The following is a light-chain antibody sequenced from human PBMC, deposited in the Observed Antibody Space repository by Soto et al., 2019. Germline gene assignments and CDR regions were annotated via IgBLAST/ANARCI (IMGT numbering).Light chain of an antibody. CDR2: AAH. Sequence: DIQMTQSPSSLSASVGDRVTITCRASHGISNFLAWYQQKPGKVPELLIYAAHTLQSGVPSRFSGSGSGTDFTLTISSLQPEDVATYYCQKYNSAPLTFGGGTKVEIK. CDR3: QKYNSAPLT. CDR1: HGISNF. V-gene: IGKV1-27*01. J-gene: IGKJ4*01.